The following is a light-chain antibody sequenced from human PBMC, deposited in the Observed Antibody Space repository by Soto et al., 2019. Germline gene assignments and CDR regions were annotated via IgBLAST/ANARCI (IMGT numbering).Light chain of an antibody. CDR1: YSNIVNNL. J-gene: IGLJ3*02. V-gene: IGLV1-47*02. CDR2: SDD. Sequence: QSVLTQAPSASGAPGQRVTISCSGSYSNIVNNLVAWYQLLPGTAPKLLIHSDDQRPSGVPDRFSGSKSGTSASLAISGLRAEDEAEYHCAAWDDILFAAFGGGTKLTVL. CDR3: AAWDDILFAA.